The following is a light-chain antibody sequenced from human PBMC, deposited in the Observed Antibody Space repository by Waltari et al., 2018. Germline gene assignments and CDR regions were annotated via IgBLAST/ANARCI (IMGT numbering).Light chain of an antibody. CDR2: DVT. CDR3: SSYTTSISYV. CDR1: SSDIGVYNH. Sequence: QSALTQPASVSGSPGQSITISCTGTSSDIGVYNHVSWYQQHPGKAPKLMIYDVTNRPSGLSERCSGSKSDYTASLTISGLQAEDEADYYCSSYTTSISYVFGTGTRVTVL. V-gene: IGLV2-14*03. J-gene: IGLJ1*01.